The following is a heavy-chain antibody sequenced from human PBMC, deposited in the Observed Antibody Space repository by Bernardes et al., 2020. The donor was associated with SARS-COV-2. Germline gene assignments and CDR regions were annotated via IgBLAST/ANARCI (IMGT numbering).Heavy chain of an antibody. CDR2: MNPDGSQK. V-gene: IGHV3-7*01. Sequence: RGSLRLSCAASGPVFSNFWMSWVRQAPEGGLEWVANMNPDGSQKYYVASVRGRFTISRDNAKSSLYMQMNSLRDEDTALYYCAIAKDHAFEMCGQGTMVTVSS. J-gene: IGHJ3*02. CDR1: GPVFSNFW. CDR3: AIAKDHAFEM.